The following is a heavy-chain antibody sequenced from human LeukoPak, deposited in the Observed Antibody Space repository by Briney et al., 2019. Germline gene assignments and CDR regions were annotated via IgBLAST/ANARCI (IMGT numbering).Heavy chain of an antibody. D-gene: IGHD3-22*01. J-gene: IGHJ2*01. CDR2: IYSSGST. V-gene: IGHV4-59*01. CDR1: GGSISTDY. CDR3: ARGHHSDTSGYYPWYFDL. Sequence: SETLSLTCTVSGGSISTDYWSWIRQPPGKGLEGIGYIYSSGSTTYNHSLKSRVTISVDTSKNEFSLRLNSVTAADTAVYYCARGHHSDTSGYYPWYFDLWGRGTLVTVSS.